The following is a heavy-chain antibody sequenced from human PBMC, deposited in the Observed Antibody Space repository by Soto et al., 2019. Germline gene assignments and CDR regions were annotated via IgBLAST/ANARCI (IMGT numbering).Heavy chain of an antibody. CDR1: RYTFISYA. CDR2: INPGNGDT. V-gene: IGHV1-3*05. CDR3: AAGGGGSRY. J-gene: IGHJ4*02. Sequence: QVQLVQSGAEEKKPGASVKVSCKASRYTFISYAMHWVRQAPGQSLEWMGWINPGNGDTKYSQTLQGRVTLTRDTSASTAYMELTSLSSDDTAVYYCAAGGGGSRYWGQGTLVTVSS. D-gene: IGHD2-15*01.